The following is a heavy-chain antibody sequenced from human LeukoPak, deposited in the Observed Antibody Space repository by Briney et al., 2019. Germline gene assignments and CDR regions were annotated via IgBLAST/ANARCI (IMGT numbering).Heavy chain of an antibody. D-gene: IGHD1-1*01. CDR3: ARGGAGTVHFDY. V-gene: IGHV1-69*13. CDR2: IIPIFGTA. J-gene: IGHJ4*02. CDR1: GGTFSSYA. Sequence: GASVKVSCKASGGTFSSYAISWVRQAPGQGLEWMGGIIPIFGTANYAQRFQGRVTITADESTSTAYMELSSLRSEDTAVYYCARGGAGTVHFDYWGQGTLVTVSS.